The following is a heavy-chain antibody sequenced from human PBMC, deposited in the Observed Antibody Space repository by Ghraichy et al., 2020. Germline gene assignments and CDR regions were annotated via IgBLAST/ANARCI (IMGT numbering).Heavy chain of an antibody. J-gene: IGHJ4*02. CDR1: GFTFSSCA. CDR3: AKGSGRYYYDSSGYQDF. Sequence: GGSLRLSCAASGFTFSSCAMSWVRQAPGKGLEWVSGISGSGGRTYYADSVKGRFTISRDNSKNTLYLQMNSLRAEDTAVYYCAKGSGRYYYDSSGYQDFWGQGTLVTVSS. CDR2: ISGSGGRT. V-gene: IGHV3-23*01. D-gene: IGHD3-22*01.